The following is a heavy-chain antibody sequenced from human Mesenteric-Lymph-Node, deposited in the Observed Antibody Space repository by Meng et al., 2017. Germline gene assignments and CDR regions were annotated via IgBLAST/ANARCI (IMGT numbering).Heavy chain of an antibody. CDR3: ARAGQKLRFSGMDV. V-gene: IGHV3-30*19. D-gene: IGHD3-16*01. J-gene: IGHJ6*02. CDR2: ISYDGSNK. Sequence: GESLKISCAASGFTFSSYGMHWVRQAPGKGLEWVAVISYDGSNKYYADSVKGRFTISRDNSKNTLYLQMNSLRAEDTAVYYCARAGQKLRFSGMDVWGQGTTVTVSS. CDR1: GFTFSSYG.